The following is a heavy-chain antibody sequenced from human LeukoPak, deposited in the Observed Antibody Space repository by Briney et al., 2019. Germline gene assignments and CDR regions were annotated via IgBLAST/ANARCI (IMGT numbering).Heavy chain of an antibody. V-gene: IGHV3-21*01. Sequence: GGSLRLSCSASSLTFSDYPMNWVRQAPAKGLEWVSSISGTSDYIYYADSVKGRFTISRDNAKNSLYLQMNSLRAEDTALYYCARSFYDYSGPNWFDPWGQGTLVTVSS. J-gene: IGHJ5*02. CDR2: ISGTSDYI. D-gene: IGHD3-16*01. CDR1: SLTFSDYP. CDR3: ARSFYDYSGPNWFDP.